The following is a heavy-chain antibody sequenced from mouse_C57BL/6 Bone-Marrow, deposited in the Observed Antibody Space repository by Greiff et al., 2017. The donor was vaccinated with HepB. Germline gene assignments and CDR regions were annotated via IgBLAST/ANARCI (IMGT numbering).Heavy chain of an antibody. V-gene: IGHV1-81*01. CDR2: IYPRSGNT. CDR3: ARENGRGFAY. D-gene: IGHD1-1*01. CDR1: GYTFTSYG. Sequence: QVHVKQSGAELARPGASVKLSCKASGYTFTSYGISWVKQRTGQGLEWIGEIYPRSGNTYYNEKFKGKATLTADKSSSTAYMELSSLTSEDSAVYVCARENGRGFAYWGQGTLVTVSA. J-gene: IGHJ3*01.